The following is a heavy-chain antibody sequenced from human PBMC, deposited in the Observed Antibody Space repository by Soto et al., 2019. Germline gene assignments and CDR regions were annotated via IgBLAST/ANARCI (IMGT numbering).Heavy chain of an antibody. Sequence: ASVKVSCKASGYAFTGYYMHGVREAAGQGLEWMGWINPNSGGTNYAQKFQGWVTMTRDTSISTAYMELSRLRSDDTAVYYCARGASSGWQNYYYGMDVWGQGTTVTVSS. V-gene: IGHV1-2*04. CDR1: GYAFTGYY. J-gene: IGHJ6*02. D-gene: IGHD6-19*01. CDR2: INPNSGGT. CDR3: ARGASSGWQNYYYGMDV.